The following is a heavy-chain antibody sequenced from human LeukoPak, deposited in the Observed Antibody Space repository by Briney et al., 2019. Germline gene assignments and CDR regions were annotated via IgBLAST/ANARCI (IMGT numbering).Heavy chain of an antibody. V-gene: IGHV4-59*01. CDR3: ATNPFLRWFDP. CDR2: IYYSGNT. D-gene: IGHD3-3*01. Sequence: SETLSLTCTVSGGSISSYYWSWIRQPPGKGLEWIGYIYYSGNTNYNPSLKSRVTISVDTSKNQFSLKLSSVTAADTAVYYCATNPFLRWFDPWGQGTLVTVSS. CDR1: GGSISSYY. J-gene: IGHJ5*02.